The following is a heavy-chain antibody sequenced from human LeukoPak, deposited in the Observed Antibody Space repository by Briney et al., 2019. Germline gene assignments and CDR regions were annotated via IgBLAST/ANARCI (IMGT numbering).Heavy chain of an antibody. D-gene: IGHD3-22*01. CDR2: IYSGGST. V-gene: IGHV3-53*01. J-gene: IGHJ4*02. CDR1: GFTVSSNY. Sequence: GGSLRLSCAASGFTVSSNYMSWVRQAPGKGLEWVSVIYSGGSTYYADSVKGRFTISRDNSKNTLYLQMNSLRAEDTAVYYCAKFTMIVVARSYFDYWGQGTLVTVSS. CDR3: AKFTMIVVARSYFDY.